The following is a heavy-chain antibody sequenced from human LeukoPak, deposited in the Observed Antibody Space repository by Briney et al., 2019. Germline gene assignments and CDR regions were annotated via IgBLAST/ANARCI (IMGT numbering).Heavy chain of an antibody. D-gene: IGHD6-19*01. CDR3: AKDPAVAPYAFDI. Sequence: GGSLRLSCAASGFTFSSYAMSWVRQAPGKGLEWVSAISCSGGSTYYADSVKGRFTISRENSKNTLYLQMNSMRAEDTAVYYCAKDPAVAPYAFDIWGQGTMVTVSS. V-gene: IGHV3-23*01. CDR1: GFTFSSYA. J-gene: IGHJ3*02. CDR2: ISCSGGST.